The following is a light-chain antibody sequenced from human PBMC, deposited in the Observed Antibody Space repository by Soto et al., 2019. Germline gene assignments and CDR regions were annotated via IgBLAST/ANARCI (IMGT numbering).Light chain of an antibody. CDR3: QQYGSASWT. V-gene: IGKV3-20*01. Sequence: EIVLTQSPRTLSLYPGERATLSCRASQSVGSNYLAWDQQKPGQAPRILIFGASGRATGIPDRFSGSGSGTDFTLTISRLEPEDFAVYYCQQYGSASWTFGQGTKVDSK. CDR1: QSVGSNY. J-gene: IGKJ1*01. CDR2: GAS.